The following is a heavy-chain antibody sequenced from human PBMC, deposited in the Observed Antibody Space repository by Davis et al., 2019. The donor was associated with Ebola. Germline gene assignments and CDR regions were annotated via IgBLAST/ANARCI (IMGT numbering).Heavy chain of an antibody. CDR2: ISSSSSYI. D-gene: IGHD6-19*01. CDR3: ARTRPGWLVTGGFDY. V-gene: IGHV3-21*04. CDR1: GFTFSSYS. J-gene: IGHJ4*02. Sequence: PGGSLRLSCAASGFTFSSYSMNWVRKAPGKGLEWVSSISSSSSYIYYADSVKGRFTISRDNAKNSLYLQMNSLRAEDTAVYYCARTRPGWLVTGGFDYWGQGTLVTVSS.